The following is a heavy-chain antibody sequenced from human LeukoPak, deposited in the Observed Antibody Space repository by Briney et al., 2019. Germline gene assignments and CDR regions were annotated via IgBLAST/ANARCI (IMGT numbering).Heavy chain of an antibody. CDR3: ARVQFQWFDP. Sequence: PGGSLRLSCAGSGFTFDSYEMNWVRQAPGKGLEWVSVIYGGGDAYYADSVKGRFIIARDNSKKTLSLQMNNLRVDDTAVYYCARVQFQWFDPWGPGTLVTVSS. V-gene: IGHV3-66*01. CDR2: IYGGGDA. CDR1: GFTFDSYE. D-gene: IGHD6-19*01. J-gene: IGHJ5*02.